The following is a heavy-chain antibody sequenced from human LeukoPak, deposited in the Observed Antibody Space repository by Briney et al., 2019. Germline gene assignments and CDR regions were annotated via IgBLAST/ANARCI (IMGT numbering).Heavy chain of an antibody. V-gene: IGHV1-69*04. CDR2: ITPILGIA. Sequence: RASVKVSCKASGGTFSSYAISWVRQAPGQGLEWMGRITPILGIANYAQKFQGRVTITADKSTSTAYMELSSLRSEDTAVYYCARVRQRDFDYWGQGTLVTVSS. CDR1: GGTFSSYA. CDR3: ARVRQRDFDY. J-gene: IGHJ4*02.